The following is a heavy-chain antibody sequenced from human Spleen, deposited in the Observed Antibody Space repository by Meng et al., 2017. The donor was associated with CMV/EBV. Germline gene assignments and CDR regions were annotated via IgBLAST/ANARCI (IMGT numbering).Heavy chain of an antibody. CDR3: AAGRHSVCGGGSCYSSGVDY. D-gene: IGHD2-15*01. J-gene: IGHJ4*02. CDR2: IIHSGST. V-gene: IGHV4-34*12. Sequence: GLCTPAEPLSSPCVVWALSFRCYYGVWIRQPPGRGLEWIGAIIHSGSTNSNPPFKSQITISVTTSKNQFSLKLSSVTAAETAVYYCAAGRHSVCGGGSCYSSGVDYWGQGTLVTVSS. CDR1: ALSFRCYY.